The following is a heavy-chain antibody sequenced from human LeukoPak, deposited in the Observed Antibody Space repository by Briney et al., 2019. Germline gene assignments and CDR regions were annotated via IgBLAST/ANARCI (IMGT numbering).Heavy chain of an antibody. V-gene: IGHV3-53*01. CDR2: IYSGGST. CDR3: ARDRDYYYGMDV. Sequence: GGSLRLSCAASGFTVSSNYMSWVRQAPGKGLEWVSVIYSGGSTYYADSVKGRFTISRDNSKNTLYLQMNSLRAEDTAVYYCARDRDYYYGMDVWAKGPRSPSP. D-gene: IGHD3-10*01. J-gene: IGHJ6*02. CDR1: GFTVSSNY.